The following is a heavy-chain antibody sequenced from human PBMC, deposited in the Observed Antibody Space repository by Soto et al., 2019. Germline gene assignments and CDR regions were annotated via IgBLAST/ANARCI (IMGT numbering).Heavy chain of an antibody. V-gene: IGHV4-59*01. Sequence: QVQLQESGPGLVKPSETLSLTCTVSGGSISSYYWSCIRQPPGKGLEWIGYIYYSGSTNYNPSLKSRVTISVDTYTNQFSLKLSSVTAAATAVYYCASITYGDYGGGNYWYFDLWGRVTLVTVSS. CDR1: GGSISSYY. J-gene: IGHJ2*01. CDR3: ASITYGDYGGGNYWYFDL. D-gene: IGHD4-17*01. CDR2: IYYSGST.